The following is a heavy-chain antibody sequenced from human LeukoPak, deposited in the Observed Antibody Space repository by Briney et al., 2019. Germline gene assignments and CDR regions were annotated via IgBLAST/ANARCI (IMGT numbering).Heavy chain of an antibody. V-gene: IGHV1-2*02. Sequence: ASVKVSCKASGYTFTGYYMHWVRQAPGQGLEWMGWINPNSGGTNYAQKFQGRVTMTRDTSISTAYMELSRLRSDDTAVYYCARDGYSYGYGWFDPWGQGTLVTVSS. D-gene: IGHD5-18*01. J-gene: IGHJ5*02. CDR2: INPNSGGT. CDR1: GYTFTGYY. CDR3: ARDGYSYGYGWFDP.